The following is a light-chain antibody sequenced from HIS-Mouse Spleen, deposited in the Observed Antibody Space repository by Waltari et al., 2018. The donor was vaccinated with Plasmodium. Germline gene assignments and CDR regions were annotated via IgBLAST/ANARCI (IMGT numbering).Light chain of an antibody. Sequence: QPVLTQPPSSSASPGESARLTCTLPSAINVGRYNIYWSQQKPGSPPRYLLYYYSDSDKGQGSGVPSRFSGSKDASANTGILLISGLQSEDEADYYCMIWPSNASGVFGGGTKLTVL. J-gene: IGLJ3*02. V-gene: IGLV5-37*01. CDR3: MIWPSNASGV. CDR1: SAINVGRYN. CDR2: YYSDSDK.